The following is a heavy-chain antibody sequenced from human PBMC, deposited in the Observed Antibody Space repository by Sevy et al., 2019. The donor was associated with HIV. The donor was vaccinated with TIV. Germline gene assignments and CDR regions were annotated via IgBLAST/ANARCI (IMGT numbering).Heavy chain of an antibody. CDR1: GYTFIMYG. CDR2: ISAYSGNT. J-gene: IGHJ5*02. Sequence: ASVKVSCKASGYTFIMYGISWVRQAPGQGLEWMGWISAYSGNTNYAQKFQGRVTMSTDTSTSTAYMELRSLRSDDTAVYYCVRAPHAYYYDSNHWFDPWGQGTLVTVSS. CDR3: VRAPHAYYYDSNHWFDP. V-gene: IGHV1-18*01. D-gene: IGHD3-22*01.